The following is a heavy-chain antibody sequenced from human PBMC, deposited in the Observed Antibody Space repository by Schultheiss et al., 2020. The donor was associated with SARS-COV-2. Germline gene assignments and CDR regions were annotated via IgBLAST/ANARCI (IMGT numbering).Heavy chain of an antibody. CDR2: ISSSGSSI. Sequence: GGSLRLSCAASGFTFSSYGMHWVRQAPGKGLEWVAYISSSGSSIFYADSVKGRFTISRDNSNNSLYLQMNSLRAEDTAVYYCTTALYYYGSGSYYYVDYWGQGTLVTVSS. V-gene: IGHV3-48*04. CDR3: TTALYYYGSGSYYYVDY. J-gene: IGHJ4*02. D-gene: IGHD3-10*01. CDR1: GFTFSSYG.